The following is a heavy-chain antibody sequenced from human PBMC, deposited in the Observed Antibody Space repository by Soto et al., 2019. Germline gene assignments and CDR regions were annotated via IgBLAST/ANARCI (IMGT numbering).Heavy chain of an antibody. D-gene: IGHD2-15*01. CDR3: TRDAHVPPGYCSGDSCYPADYSYYGMDV. CDR2: IDPSDSYT. J-gene: IGHJ6*02. V-gene: IGHV5-10-1*01. CDR1: GYSFTSYW. Sequence: PGESLKISCKCSGYSFTSYWISLVRQMPGKGLEWMGRIDPSDSYTNYSPSFQGHVTISRDNSRNTLYLQMNSLRAEDTAVYYCTRDAHVPPGYCSGDSCYPADYSYYGMDVWGQGTTVTVSS.